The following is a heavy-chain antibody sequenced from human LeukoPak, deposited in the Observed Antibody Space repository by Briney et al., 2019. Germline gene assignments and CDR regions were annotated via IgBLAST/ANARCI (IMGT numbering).Heavy chain of an antibody. Sequence: KAGGSLRLSCAGSGFTFSNAWMTWVRQAPGKGLEWLGRIKTKADSGPTGYAAPVKGRFTISRDDSTNTVYLQMNSLKSEDTGVYYCTTDADCSGGSCYENYWGQGTLVTVSS. CDR1: GFTFSNAW. D-gene: IGHD2-15*01. V-gene: IGHV3-15*01. CDR3: TTDADCSGGSCYENY. CDR2: IKTKADSGPT. J-gene: IGHJ4*02.